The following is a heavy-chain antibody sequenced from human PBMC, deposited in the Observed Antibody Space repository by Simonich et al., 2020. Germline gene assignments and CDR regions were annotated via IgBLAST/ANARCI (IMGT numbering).Heavy chain of an antibody. J-gene: IGHJ4*02. D-gene: IGHD2-15*01. CDR2: IWYDGSNK. CDR3: ARERYCSGGSCYYFNY. Sequence: QVQLVESGGGVVQPGRSLRLPCAASGFTFSSYGMHWVRQAPGKGLEWVAVIWYDGSNKYYAYSVKGRFTISRNNSKNTLYLQMNSLRAEDTAVYYCARERYCSGGSCYYFNYWGQGTLVTVSS. CDR1: GFTFSSYG. V-gene: IGHV3-33*01.